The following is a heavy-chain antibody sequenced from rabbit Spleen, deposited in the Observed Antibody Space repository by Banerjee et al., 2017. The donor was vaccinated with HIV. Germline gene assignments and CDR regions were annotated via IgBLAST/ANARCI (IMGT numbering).Heavy chain of an antibody. Sequence: QEQLVESGGGLVKPGASLTLTCKASGVSFSGDSYMCWVRQAPGKGLEWIGCMYTGNGKNYYASWAKGRFTISKTSSTTVTLQMTSLTAADTATYFCARDASGSGFYTFNLWGPGTLVTVS. D-gene: IGHD1-1*01. CDR3: ARDASGSGFYTFNL. CDR2: MYTGNGKN. V-gene: IGHV1S45*01. J-gene: IGHJ4*01. CDR1: GVSFSGDSY.